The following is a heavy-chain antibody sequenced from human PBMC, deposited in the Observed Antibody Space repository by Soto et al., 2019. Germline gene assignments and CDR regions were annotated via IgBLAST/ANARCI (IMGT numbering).Heavy chain of an antibody. D-gene: IGHD3-22*01. Sequence: SETLSLTCTVSGGSISSGDYYWSWIRQPPGKGLEWIGYIYYSGSTYYNPSLKSRVTISVDTSKNQFSLKLSSVTAADTAVYYCARVFDSSGLDYWGQGTLVTVSS. J-gene: IGHJ4*02. CDR3: ARVFDSSGLDY. V-gene: IGHV4-30-4*01. CDR1: GGSISSGDYY. CDR2: IYYSGST.